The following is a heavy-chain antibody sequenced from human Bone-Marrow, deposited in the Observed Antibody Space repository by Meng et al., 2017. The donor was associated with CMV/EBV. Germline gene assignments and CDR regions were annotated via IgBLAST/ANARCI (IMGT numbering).Heavy chain of an antibody. CDR1: GFTFSSYS. CDR3: ARGGYCSSTSCPYYYYYGMDV. V-gene: IGHV3-21*01. Sequence: GGSLRLSCVASGFTFSSYSMNWVRQAPGKGLEWVSSISSSSSYIYYADSVKGRFTISRDNAKNSLYLQMNSLRAEDTAVYYCARGGYCSSTSCPYYYYYGMDVWGQWNTVNVDS. D-gene: IGHD2-2*01. J-gene: IGHJ6*01. CDR2: ISSSSSYI.